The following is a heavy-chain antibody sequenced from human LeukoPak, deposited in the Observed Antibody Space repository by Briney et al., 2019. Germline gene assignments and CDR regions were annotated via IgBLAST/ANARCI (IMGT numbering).Heavy chain of an antibody. CDR3: AELGITMIGGV. J-gene: IGHJ6*04. CDR1: GFTFSSYA. D-gene: IGHD3-10*02. CDR2: ISSSGSTI. V-gene: IGHV3-48*03. Sequence: GGSLRLSCAASGFTFSSYAMSWVRQAPGKGLEWVSYISSSGSTIYYADSVKGRFTISRDNAKNSLYLQMNSLRAEDSAVYYCAELGITMIGGVWGKGTTATISS.